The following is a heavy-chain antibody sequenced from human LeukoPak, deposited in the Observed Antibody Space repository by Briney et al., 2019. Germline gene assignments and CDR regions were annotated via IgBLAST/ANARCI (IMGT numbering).Heavy chain of an antibody. CDR3: ARAGGVHDTPMDLDY. CDR1: GASISTHY. D-gene: IGHD5-18*01. CDR2: FCYSGRT. V-gene: IGHV4-59*11. Sequence: SETLSLTCTLSGASISTHYWSWIRQPPGKGLEWIGDFCYSGRTNYNPSLKSRVTISVDTSKNQFSLKLSSVTAADTAVYYCARAGGVHDTPMDLDYWGQGTLVTVSS. J-gene: IGHJ4*02.